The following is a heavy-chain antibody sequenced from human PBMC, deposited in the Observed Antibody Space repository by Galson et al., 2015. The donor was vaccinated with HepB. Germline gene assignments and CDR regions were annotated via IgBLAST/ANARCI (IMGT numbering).Heavy chain of an antibody. CDR1: GFPFSNYD. Sequence: SLRLSCAASGFPFSNYDMSWVRQAPGKGLEWVSFISGRGTNTYCADSVKGRFTISRDNSKNTLSLQMSSLRAEDTAVYYCAKVFAVRPTNLHYFDHWGQGTLVTVSS. V-gene: IGHV3-23*01. D-gene: IGHD6-6*01. CDR2: ISGRGTNT. J-gene: IGHJ4*02. CDR3: AKVFAVRPTNLHYFDH.